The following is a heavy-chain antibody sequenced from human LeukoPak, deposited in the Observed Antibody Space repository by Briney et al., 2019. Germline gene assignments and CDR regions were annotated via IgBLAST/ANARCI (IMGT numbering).Heavy chain of an antibody. V-gene: IGHV4-30-2*01. J-gene: IGHJ3*02. D-gene: IGHD3-10*01. CDR2: IYHSGST. Sequence: SRTLSLTCAVSGGSISSGGYSWSWIRQPPGKGLEWIGYIYHSGSTYYNPSLKSRVTISVDRSKNQFSLKLSSVTAADTAVYYCARDWPMVRGGGAFDIWGQGTMVTVSS. CDR3: ARDWPMVRGGGAFDI. CDR1: GGSISSGGYS.